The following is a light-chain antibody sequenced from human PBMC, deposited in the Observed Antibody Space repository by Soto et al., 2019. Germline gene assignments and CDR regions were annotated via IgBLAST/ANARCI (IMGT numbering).Light chain of an antibody. J-gene: IGKJ2*01. CDR2: AAS. CDR1: QRISGW. Sequence: DIQMTQSPSTLSSSVGDTVTITCRASQRISGWLAWHQQRPGKVPNLLIYAASTLQSGVPSRFSGSGSGTDFTLTINRLEPEDFAVYYCQQYGSSLYTFGQGTKV. V-gene: IGKV1-27*01. CDR3: QQYGSSLYT.